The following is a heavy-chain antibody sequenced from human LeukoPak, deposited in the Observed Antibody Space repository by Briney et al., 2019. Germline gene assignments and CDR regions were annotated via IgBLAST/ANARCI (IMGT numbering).Heavy chain of an antibody. V-gene: IGHV4-34*01. CDR3: ARREYDSSGYYLGHTYFDY. CDR2: INHSGST. D-gene: IGHD3-22*01. Sequence: NPSETLSLTCAVYGGSFSGYYWSWIRQPPGKGLEWIGEINHSGSTNYNPSLKSRVTISVDTSKNQFSLKLSSVTAADTAVYYCARREYDSSGYYLGHTYFDYWGQGTLVTVSS. CDR1: GGSFSGYY. J-gene: IGHJ4*02.